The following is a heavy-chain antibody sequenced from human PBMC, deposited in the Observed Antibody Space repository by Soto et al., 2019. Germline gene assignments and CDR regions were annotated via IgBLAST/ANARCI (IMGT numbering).Heavy chain of an antibody. CDR3: RLGYSYDHCEP. D-gene: IGHD5-18*01. Sequence: HPGGYLRLSCAASGFTFSSFAIQWIRQVSGKGLEWVSRLSRTADSAYYAASVKRWFTISGDNSKDTLYLHMNSLRAEDTAVSYFRLGYSYDHCEPWGQG. J-gene: IGHJ5*02. CDR1: GFTFSSFA. V-gene: IGHV3-23*01. CDR2: LSRTADSA.